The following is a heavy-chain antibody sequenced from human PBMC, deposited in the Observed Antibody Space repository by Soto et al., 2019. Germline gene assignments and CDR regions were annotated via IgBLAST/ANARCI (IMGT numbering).Heavy chain of an antibody. D-gene: IGHD4-4*01. CDR1: GDSVSSASFY. Sequence: SWTLSLTCTVSGDSVSSASFYWIWIRQATRKGLEWIGFIYFSGSTTYNPSLKSRVTMSLDTSNTQFSLNLSSVTPADTAVYYCARVNSFRNWFDSSCHGTPFTASS. CDR2: IYFSGST. V-gene: IGHV4-61*01. J-gene: IGHJ5*01. CDR3: ARVNSFRNWFDS.